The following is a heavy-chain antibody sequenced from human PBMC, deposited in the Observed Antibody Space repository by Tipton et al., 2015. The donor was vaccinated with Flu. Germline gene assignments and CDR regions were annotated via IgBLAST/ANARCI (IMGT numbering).Heavy chain of an antibody. CDR2: ISSSGSTI. CDR3: ARDHPPSITVLGEITDYFGMDV. J-gene: IGHJ6*02. V-gene: IGHV3-11*01. D-gene: IGHD3-3*01. CDR1: GFTFSDDY. Sequence: GSLRLSCAASGFTFSDDYMSWIRQAPGKGLEWVSHISSSGSTINYADSVKGRFTISRDNAKNSLYLQMNSLRAEDMAVYYCARDHPPSITVLGEITDYFGMDVWGQGTTVTVSS.